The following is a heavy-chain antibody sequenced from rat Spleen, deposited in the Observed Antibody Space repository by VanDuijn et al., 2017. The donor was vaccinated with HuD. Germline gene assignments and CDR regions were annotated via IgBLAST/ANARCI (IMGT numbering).Heavy chain of an antibody. Sequence: EVQLVESDGGLVQPGRSLKLSCAASGFTFNNYVMAWVRQAPTKGLEWVATFSYDGISTYYRDSVRGRFAISRDNAQSTLYLQMNSLRSEHTATYYCTRENWVVDAWGQGASGTVSS. CDR2: FSYDGIST. V-gene: IGHV5-29*01. CDR1: GFTFNNYV. D-gene: IGHD3-6*01. J-gene: IGHJ4*01. CDR3: TRENWVVDA.